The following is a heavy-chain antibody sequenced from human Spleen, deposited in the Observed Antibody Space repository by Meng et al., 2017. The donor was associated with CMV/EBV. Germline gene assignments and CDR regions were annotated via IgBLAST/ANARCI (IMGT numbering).Heavy chain of an antibody. Sequence: SCAASGFTFSKYGMHWVRQAPGKGLEWMAVITYDGNNKYYADSMKGRFTISRDNSKSTLYLQMNSLRPEDTAVYYCARGASWYALDYWGQGTLVTVSS. D-gene: IGHD6-13*01. CDR2: ITYDGNNK. CDR3: ARGASWYALDY. J-gene: IGHJ4*02. V-gene: IGHV3-30*03. CDR1: GFTFSKYG.